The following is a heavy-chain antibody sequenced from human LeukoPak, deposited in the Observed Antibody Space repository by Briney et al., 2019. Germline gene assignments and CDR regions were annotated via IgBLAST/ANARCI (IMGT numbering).Heavy chain of an antibody. CDR1: GYTFTSYY. Sequence: EASVKVSCKASGYTFTSYYMHWVRQAPGQGLEWMGIINPSGGSTSYAQKFQGRVTMTRDTSTSTVYMELSSLRSEDTAVYYCARPTNTYSYGWGSAFDIWGQGTMVTLSS. CDR3: ARPTNTYSYGWGSAFDI. J-gene: IGHJ3*02. V-gene: IGHV1-46*01. D-gene: IGHD5-18*01. CDR2: INPSGGST.